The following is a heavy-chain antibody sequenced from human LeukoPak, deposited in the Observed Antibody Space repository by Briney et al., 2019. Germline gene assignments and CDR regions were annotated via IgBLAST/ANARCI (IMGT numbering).Heavy chain of an antibody. CDR2: INHSESP. CDR1: GGSFSGYY. Sequence: SETLSLTCAVDGGSFSGYYWSWVRQPPGKGLEWVGEINHSESPNYNPSLKSRVTISVDTSKNQFSLKLSSVTAADTAVYYCARLRAHSLRWSTDYWGQGTLVTVSS. CDR3: ARLRAHSLRWSTDY. V-gene: IGHV4-34*01. J-gene: IGHJ4*02. D-gene: IGHD4-23*01.